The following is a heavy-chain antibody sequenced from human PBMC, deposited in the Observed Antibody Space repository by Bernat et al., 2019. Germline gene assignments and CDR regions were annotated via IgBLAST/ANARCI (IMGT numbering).Heavy chain of an antibody. CDR1: GFTFSSYG. Sequence: VQLVESGGGVVQPGRSLRLSCAASGFTFSSYGMHWVRQAPGKGLEWVSAISGSGGSTYYADSVKGRFTISRDNSKNTLYLQMNSLRAEDTAVYYCAKDQRYSSSSGFDYWGQGTLVTVSS. CDR3: AKDQRYSSSSGFDY. V-gene: IGHV3-23*04. J-gene: IGHJ4*02. D-gene: IGHD6-6*01. CDR2: ISGSGGST.